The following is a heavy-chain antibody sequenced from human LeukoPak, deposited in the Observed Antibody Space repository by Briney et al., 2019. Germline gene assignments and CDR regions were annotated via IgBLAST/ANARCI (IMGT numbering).Heavy chain of an antibody. J-gene: IGHJ4*02. CDR3: ARTYYDILTGYNPYFDY. V-gene: IGHV3-30*02. CDR2: IRNDGSNK. CDR1: GFTFTNYG. D-gene: IGHD3-9*01. Sequence: QPGGSLRFSCGASGFTFTNYGMHWVRQAPGKGLEWVAFIRNDGSNKYYAESVKGRFTISRDNAKNFLYLQMNSLRAEDTAVYYCARTYYDILTGYNPYFDYWGQGILVTVSS.